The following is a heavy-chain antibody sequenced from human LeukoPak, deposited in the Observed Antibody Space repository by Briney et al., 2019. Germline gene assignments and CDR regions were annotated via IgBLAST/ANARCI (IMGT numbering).Heavy chain of an antibody. V-gene: IGHV1-8*02. CDR3: ARGVGDCSSTSCYVLTLLVNYYYYMDV. J-gene: IGHJ6*03. CDR1: GYTFTSYG. Sequence: ASVKVSCKASGYTFTSYGISWVRQATGQGLEWMGWMNPNSGNTGYAQKFQGRVTMTRNTSISTAYMELSSLRSEDTAVYYCARGVGDCSSTSCYVLTLLVNYYYYMDVWGKGTTVTVSS. CDR2: MNPNSGNT. D-gene: IGHD2-2*01.